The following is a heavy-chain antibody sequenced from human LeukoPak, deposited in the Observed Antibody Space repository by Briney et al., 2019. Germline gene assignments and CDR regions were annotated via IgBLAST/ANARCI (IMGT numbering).Heavy chain of an antibody. J-gene: IGHJ3*02. D-gene: IGHD5-24*01. CDR2: IIPIFGTA. CDR3: ARANMATISAFDI. Sequence: SVKVSCKASGGTFSSYAISWLRQAPGQGLEWMGGIIPIFGTANYAQKFQGRVTITTDESTSTAYMELSSLRSEDTAVYYCARANMATISAFDIWGQGTMVTVSS. V-gene: IGHV1-69*05. CDR1: GGTFSSYA.